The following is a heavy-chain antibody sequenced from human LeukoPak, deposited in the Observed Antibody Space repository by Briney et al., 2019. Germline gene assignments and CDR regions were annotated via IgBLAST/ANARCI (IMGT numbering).Heavy chain of an antibody. D-gene: IGHD3-22*01. CDR3: ARPDRYYYDSSGYSPFGPFDY. J-gene: IGHJ4*02. V-gene: IGHV4-39*01. Sequence: SEALSLTCTVSGGSISSSSYYWGWIRQPPGKGLEWIGSIYYSGSTYYNPSLKSRVTISVDTSKNQFSLKLSSVTAADTAVYYCARPDRYYYDSSGYSPFGPFDYWGQGTLVTVSS. CDR2: IYYSGST. CDR1: GGSISSSSYY.